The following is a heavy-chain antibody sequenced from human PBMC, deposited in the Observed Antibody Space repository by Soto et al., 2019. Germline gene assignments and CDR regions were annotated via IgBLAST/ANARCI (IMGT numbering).Heavy chain of an antibody. CDR2: ISYDGSNK. Sequence: SLRLSCAASGFTFSSYAMHWVRQAPGKGLEWVAVISYDGSNKYYADSVKGRFTISRDNSKNTLYLQMNSLRAEDTAVYYCARDLYSSGPGRFDYWGQGTLVTVSS. CDR3: ARDLYSSGPGRFDY. J-gene: IGHJ4*02. V-gene: IGHV3-30-3*01. CDR1: GFTFSSYA. D-gene: IGHD6-19*01.